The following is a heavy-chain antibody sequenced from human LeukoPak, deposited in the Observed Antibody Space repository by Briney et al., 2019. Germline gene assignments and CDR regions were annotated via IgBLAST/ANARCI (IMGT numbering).Heavy chain of an antibody. CDR2: IYYSGST. CDR1: GGSISSGGYY. CDR3: ARDPGEIAAAGTGYYGMDV. J-gene: IGHJ6*02. Sequence: TLSLTCTVSGGSISSGGYYWSWIRQHPGKGLEWIGYIYYSGSTYYNPSLKSRVTISVDTSKNQFSLKLSSVTAADTAVYYCARDPGEIAAAGTGYYGMDVWGQGTTVTVSS. V-gene: IGHV4-31*03. D-gene: IGHD6-13*01.